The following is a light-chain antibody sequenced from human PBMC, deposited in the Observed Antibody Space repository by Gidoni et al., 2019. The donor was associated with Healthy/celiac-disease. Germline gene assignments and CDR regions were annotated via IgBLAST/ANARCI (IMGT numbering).Light chain of an antibody. Sequence: ELVLTQSQGTLSLSPGERAPLSCRASQSVSSSYLAWYQQKPGQAPRLLIYGASSRATGIPDRFSGSGSGTDFTLTISRLEPEEFAVYYCQQYGSSPTWTFGQGTKVEIK. CDR1: QSVSSSY. CDR3: QQYGSSPTWT. V-gene: IGKV3-20*01. CDR2: GAS. J-gene: IGKJ1*01.